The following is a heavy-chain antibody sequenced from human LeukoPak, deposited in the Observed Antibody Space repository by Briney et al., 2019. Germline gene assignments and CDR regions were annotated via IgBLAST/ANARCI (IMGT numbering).Heavy chain of an antibody. D-gene: IGHD2-2*01. J-gene: IGHJ5*02. CDR1: GYTLTGYY. Sequence: GASVKVSCKASGYTLTGYYMHWVRQAPAQGGEWMGWIKPNNGGTNYAQKFQGRVTMTRDTSISTAYMELSRLRSDDTAVYYCARGRGDIVVVPAAIWFDPWGQGTLVTVSS. CDR2: IKPNNGGT. CDR3: ARGRGDIVVVPAAIWFDP. V-gene: IGHV1-2*02.